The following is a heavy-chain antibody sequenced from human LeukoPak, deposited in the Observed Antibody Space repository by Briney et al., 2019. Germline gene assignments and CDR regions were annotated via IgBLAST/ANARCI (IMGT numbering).Heavy chain of an antibody. J-gene: IGHJ4*02. CDR2: IKKDGSDK. Sequence: GGSLRLSCAAFGFMFSNYWMSWVRQAPGKGPEWVGDIKKDGSDKYYVGSVKGRFTISRDNAKNSLYLQMNSLRAEDTAVYYCARDSLIQHGSGSYWGFDYWGQGILVTVSS. CDR3: ARDSLIQHGSGSYWGFDY. V-gene: IGHV3-7*03. D-gene: IGHD3-10*01. CDR1: GFMFSNYW.